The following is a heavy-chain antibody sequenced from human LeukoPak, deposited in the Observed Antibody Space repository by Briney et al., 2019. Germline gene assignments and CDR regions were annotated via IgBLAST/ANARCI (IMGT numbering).Heavy chain of an antibody. CDR3: ASGFLDDFWSGHF. CDR1: GFTFSTHW. D-gene: IGHD3-3*01. J-gene: IGHJ4*02. CDR2: MKEDGRQK. V-gene: IGHV3-7*01. Sequence: GGSLRLSCAASGFTFSTHWMSWVRQAPGKGLEWVANMKEDGRQKYYVDSVKGRFTISRDNAKKSLYLQMNSLRAEDTAVYYCASGFLDDFWSGHFWGQGALVTVSS.